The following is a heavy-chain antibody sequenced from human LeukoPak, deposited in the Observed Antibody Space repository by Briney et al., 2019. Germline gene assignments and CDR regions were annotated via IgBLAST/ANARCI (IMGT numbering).Heavy chain of an antibody. J-gene: IGHJ1*01. CDR1: GYTFTGYY. D-gene: IGHD2-2*02. CDR3: ARARYCSSTSCYRTSGDATYFQH. Sequence: GASVKVSCKASGYTFTGYYMHWVRQAPGQGLEWMGWINPNSGGTNYAQKVQGRVTMTRDTSISTAYMELSRLRSDDTPVYYCARARYCSSTSCYRTSGDATYFQHWGQGTLVTVSS. CDR2: INPNSGGT. V-gene: IGHV1-2*02.